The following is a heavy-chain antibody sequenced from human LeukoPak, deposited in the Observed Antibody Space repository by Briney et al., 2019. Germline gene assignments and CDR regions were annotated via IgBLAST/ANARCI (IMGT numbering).Heavy chain of an antibody. Sequence: GGSLRLCCAAAGFTCTSYNMNCVRQAGGRGQERVSYISSSDNYIYYADSVKGRFTISRDDAKNSLYLQMNSLRAEDTAVYYCARVALGGQWLAYSDFWGQGTLVTVSS. CDR1: GFTCTSYN. CDR2: ISSSDNYI. J-gene: IGHJ4*02. V-gene: IGHV3-21*06. CDR3: ARVALGGQWLAYSDF. D-gene: IGHD6-19*01.